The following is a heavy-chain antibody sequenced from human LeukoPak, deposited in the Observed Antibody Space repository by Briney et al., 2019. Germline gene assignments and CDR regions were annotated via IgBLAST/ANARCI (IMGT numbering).Heavy chain of an antibody. J-gene: IGHJ5*02. Sequence: GGSLRLSCAASGFTFSSYAMSWVRQAPGKGLEWVSGISSSGGSTYYADSVKGRFTISRDNSKNTLYLQMNSLRAEDTAVYYCAKLYYDFWSVSNWFDPWGQGTLDTVSS. V-gene: IGHV3-23*01. CDR3: AKLYYDFWSVSNWFDP. CDR2: ISSSGGST. D-gene: IGHD3-3*01. CDR1: GFTFSSYA.